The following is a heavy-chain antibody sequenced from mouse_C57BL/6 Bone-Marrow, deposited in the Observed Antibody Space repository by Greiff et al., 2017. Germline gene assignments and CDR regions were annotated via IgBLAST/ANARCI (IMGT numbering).Heavy chain of an antibody. Sequence: EVKLVESGGGLVKPGGSLKLSCAASGFTFSSYAMSWVRQTPEKRLEWGATISDGGSYTYYPDNVKGRFTISRDNAKNNLYLQMSHLKSEDTAMYYCARDYYGSTFYWFDYWGQGTTLTVSS. CDR1: GFTFSSYA. D-gene: IGHD1-1*01. V-gene: IGHV5-4*01. CDR2: ISDGGSYT. CDR3: ARDYYGSTFYWFDY. J-gene: IGHJ2*01.